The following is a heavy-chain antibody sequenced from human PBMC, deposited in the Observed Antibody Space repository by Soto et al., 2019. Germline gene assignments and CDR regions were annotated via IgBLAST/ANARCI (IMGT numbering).Heavy chain of an antibody. J-gene: IGHJ6*02. V-gene: IGHV1-18*01. CDR2: ISAYNGNT. Sequence: QVQLVQSGAEVKKPGASVKVSCKASGYTFTSYGISWVRQAPGQGLEWMGWISAYNGNTNYAQKLQGRVTMTTDTXXSXAXXELRSLRSDDTAVYYCARDISGGTGYYYYYYGMDVWGQGTTVTVSS. D-gene: IGHD2-21*01. CDR1: GYTFTSYG. CDR3: ARDISGGTGYYYYYYGMDV.